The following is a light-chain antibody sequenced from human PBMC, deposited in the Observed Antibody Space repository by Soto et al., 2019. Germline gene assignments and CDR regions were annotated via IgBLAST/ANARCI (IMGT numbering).Light chain of an antibody. CDR2: GAS. J-gene: IGKJ3*01. V-gene: IGKV3-20*01. CDR3: QQYGSSPFT. CDR1: QSVRSSY. Sequence: EIVLTQSPGTLSLSPGERGTLSCRASQSVRSSYLAWYQQKPDQAPRLLIYGASSRATGIPDRFSGSGSGTDFTLTISRLEPEDFAVYYCQQYGSSPFTFGPGTKVDIK.